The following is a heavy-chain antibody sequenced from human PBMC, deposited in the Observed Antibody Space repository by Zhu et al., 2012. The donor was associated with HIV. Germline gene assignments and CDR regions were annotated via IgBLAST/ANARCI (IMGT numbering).Heavy chain of an antibody. J-gene: IGHJ4*02. Sequence: QVRLQESGPGLVKSSETLSLTCAVSGYSISSGYYWGWIRQPPGKGLEWIGNIYHSGSTYYNPSLKSRVTISVDTSKNQFSLKLSSVTAADTAVYYCARHDRDSSGYYWRGFDYWGQGTLVTVSS. D-gene: IGHD3-22*01. V-gene: IGHV4-38-2*01. CDR3: ARHDRDSSGYYWRGFDY. CDR1: GYSISSGYY. CDR2: IYHSGST.